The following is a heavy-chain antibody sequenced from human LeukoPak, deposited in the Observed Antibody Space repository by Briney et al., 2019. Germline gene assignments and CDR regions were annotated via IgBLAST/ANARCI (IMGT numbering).Heavy chain of an antibody. V-gene: IGHV3-9*01. CDR2: ISWNSGSI. D-gene: IGHD1-26*01. CDR1: GFTFDDYA. Sequence: GGSLRLSCAASGFTFDDYAMHWVRQAPGKGLEWVSGISWNSGSIGYADSVKGRFTISRDNAKNSLYLQMSSLSAEDTALYYCARVRVVWDLDDAFDIWGQGTMVTVSS. J-gene: IGHJ3*02. CDR3: ARVRVVWDLDDAFDI.